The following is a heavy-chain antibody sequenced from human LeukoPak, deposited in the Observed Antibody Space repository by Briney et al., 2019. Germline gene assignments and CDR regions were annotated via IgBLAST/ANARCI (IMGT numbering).Heavy chain of an antibody. J-gene: IGHJ6*03. Sequence: GGSLRLSCAASGFTFSNYNMNWVRQTPGKGPEWRASITYSSSHTYYAHSVKGRFTISRDNAQNSLYLQLDSLRDEDTAVYYCARDPYSGGYYAYYYYYMDVWGTGTTVNVSS. CDR3: ARDPYSGGYYAYYYYYMDV. D-gene: IGHD1-26*01. CDR2: ITYSSSHT. CDR1: GFTFSNYN. V-gene: IGHV3-21*01.